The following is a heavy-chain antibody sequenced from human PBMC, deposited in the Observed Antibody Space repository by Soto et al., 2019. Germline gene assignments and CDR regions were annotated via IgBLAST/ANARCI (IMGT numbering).Heavy chain of an antibody. CDR1: GDTFISYA. CDR3: ARELQGLYYFDY. J-gene: IGHJ4*02. CDR2: INACNGNT. V-gene: IGHV1-3*01. D-gene: IGHD2-15*01. Sequence: ASVKVSCKASGDTFISYAIHWVCQAPGQMLEWMGWINACNGNTKYSQKFQGRVTITRDTSASTAYMELTSLRSEDTAVYYCARELQGLYYFDYWGQGTLVTVSS.